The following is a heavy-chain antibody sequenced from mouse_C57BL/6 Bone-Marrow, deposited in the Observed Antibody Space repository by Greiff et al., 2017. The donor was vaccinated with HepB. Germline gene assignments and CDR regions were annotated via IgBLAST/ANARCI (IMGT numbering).Heavy chain of an antibody. V-gene: IGHV1-72*01. CDR2: IDPNGGGT. J-gene: IGHJ3*01. CDR3: ASVASAWFAY. Sequence: QVQLQQPGAELVKPGASVKLSCKASGYTFTSHWMHWVKQRPGRGLEWIGRIDPNGGGTEYNEKFKSKATLTVDKPSSTAYMQLSSLTSEDSAVYYCASVASAWFAYWGQGTLVTVSA. CDR1: GYTFTSHW.